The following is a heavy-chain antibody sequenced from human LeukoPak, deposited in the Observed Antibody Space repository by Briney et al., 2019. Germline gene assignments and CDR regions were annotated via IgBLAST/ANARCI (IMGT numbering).Heavy chain of an antibody. CDR2: IYYSGST. CDR3: ARDPSGGDYDNYFDY. CDR1: GGSISSGGYY. Sequence: SQTLSLTCTVSGGSISSGGYYWSWIRQHPGQGLEWIGYIYYSGSTYYNPSLKSRVTISVDTSKNQFSLKLSSVTAADTAVYYCARDPSGGDYDNYFDYWGQGTLVTVSS. D-gene: IGHD4-17*01. V-gene: IGHV4-31*03. J-gene: IGHJ4*02.